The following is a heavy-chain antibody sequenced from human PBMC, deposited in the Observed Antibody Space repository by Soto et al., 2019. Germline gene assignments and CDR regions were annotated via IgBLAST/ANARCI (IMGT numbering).Heavy chain of an antibody. Sequence: EVQLLESGGGLIQPGESLRLSCAASGFTFSSYAMSWVRQAPGKGLEWVSAVSGSGDNTYYADSVKGRFTISRDNSKNTLYLQMNSLRAEDTALYYCAKDLSLGSGRDWFDPWGQGTLVTVSS. D-gene: IGHD3-10*01. V-gene: IGHV3-23*01. J-gene: IGHJ5*02. CDR1: GFTFSSYA. CDR2: VSGSGDNT. CDR3: AKDLSLGSGRDWFDP.